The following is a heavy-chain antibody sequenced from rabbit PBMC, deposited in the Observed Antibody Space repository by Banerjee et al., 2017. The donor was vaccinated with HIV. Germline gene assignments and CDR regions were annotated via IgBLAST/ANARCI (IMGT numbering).Heavy chain of an antibody. D-gene: IGHD2-1*01. Sequence: QEQLVESGGGLVQPEGSLTLTCTASGFSFSSAYWISWVRQAPGKGLEWIGCIYTGGGITCYASWVNGRFTISKTSSTTVTLQMTSLTVADTATYFCARGIGVDYGALWGPGTLAPS. CDR1: GFSFSSAYW. J-gene: IGHJ2*01. CDR3: ARGIGVDYGAL. CDR2: IYTGGGIT. V-gene: IGHV1S45*01.